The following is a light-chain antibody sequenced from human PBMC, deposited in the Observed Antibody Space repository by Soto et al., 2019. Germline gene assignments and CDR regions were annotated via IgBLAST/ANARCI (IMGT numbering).Light chain of an antibody. V-gene: IGKV2-28*01. J-gene: IGKJ1*01. Sequence: DIVLTQSPLYLPVTPGEAASISCRSSQSLLHSTGNIYLDWYLQKPGQSPQLLIYLGSIRASGVPDRFRGSGSGTDFTLKITRVEAEDVGVYYCMQAIQAPRTFGLGTKVEIK. CDR1: QSLLHSTGNIY. CDR3: MQAIQAPRT. CDR2: LGS.